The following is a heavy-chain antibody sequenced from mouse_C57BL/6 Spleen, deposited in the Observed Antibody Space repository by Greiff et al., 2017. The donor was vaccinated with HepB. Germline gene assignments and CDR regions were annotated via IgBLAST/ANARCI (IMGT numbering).Heavy chain of an antibody. V-gene: IGHV3-6*01. CDR2: ISYDGSN. Sequence: EVKLQESGPGLVKPSPSLSLTCSVTGYSITSGYYWNWIRQFPGNKLEWMGYISYDGSNNYNPSLKNRIPITRDTSKNQFCLKLNSVTTEDTATYYCARECNYGCDYWGQGTTLTVSS. CDR1: GYSITSGYY. CDR3: ARECNYGCDY. J-gene: IGHJ2*01. D-gene: IGHD2-1*01.